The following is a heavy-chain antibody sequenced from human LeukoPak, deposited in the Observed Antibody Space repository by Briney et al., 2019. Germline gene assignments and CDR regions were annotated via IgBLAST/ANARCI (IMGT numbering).Heavy chain of an antibody. D-gene: IGHD1-26*01. CDR3: AKDVGKWESLHFFDY. Sequence: GGSLRLSCAASGFTFSSYAMSWVRQAPGKGLEWVSAISGSGGSTYYADSVKGRFTISRDNSKNTLYLQMNSLRGDDTAVYYCAKDVGKWESLHFFDYWGQGTLVTVSS. CDR1: GFTFSSYA. V-gene: IGHV3-23*01. CDR2: ISGSGGST. J-gene: IGHJ4*02.